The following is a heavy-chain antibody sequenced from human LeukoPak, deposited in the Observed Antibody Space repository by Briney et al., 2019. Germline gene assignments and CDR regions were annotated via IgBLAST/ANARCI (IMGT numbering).Heavy chain of an antibody. J-gene: IGHJ3*02. CDR2: IYYSGST. V-gene: IGHV4-39*07. CDR3: ARGPYSYDSSGAFDI. CDR1: GGSISSSSYY. Sequence: PSETLSLTCTVSGGSISSSSYYWGWIRQPPGKGLEWIGSIYYSGSTYYNPSLKSRVTISVDKSKNQFSLKLSAVPAADTAVYFCARGPYSYDSSGAFDIWGQGTMVTVSS. D-gene: IGHD3-22*01.